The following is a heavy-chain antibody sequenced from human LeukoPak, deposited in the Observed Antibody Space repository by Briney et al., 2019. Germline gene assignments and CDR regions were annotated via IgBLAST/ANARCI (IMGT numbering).Heavy chain of an antibody. CDR3: ARSRIVATTHPYYFDF. Sequence: SETLSLTCNVSGVSITTYYWSWIRQTPGKGLQWIGYVFYSGTSTYNPSLKGWASVSVDTSKNQFSLKLRSVTAADTAIYYCARSRIVATTHPYYFDFWGRGTLVTVSS. CDR2: VFYSGTS. D-gene: IGHD5-12*01. J-gene: IGHJ4*02. V-gene: IGHV4-59*01. CDR1: GVSITTYY.